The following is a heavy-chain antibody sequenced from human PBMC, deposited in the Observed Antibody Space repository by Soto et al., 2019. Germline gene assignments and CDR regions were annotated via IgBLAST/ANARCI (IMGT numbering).Heavy chain of an antibody. CDR1: GFTFSSYG. CDR3: AQEGQYYDILTGYRAYYGMDV. D-gene: IGHD3-9*01. J-gene: IGHJ6*02. V-gene: IGHV3-30*18. Sequence: QVQLVESGGGVVQPGRSLRLSCAASGFTFSSYGMHWVRQAPGKGLEWVAVISYDGSNKYYADYVKGRFTISRDNSTTTLYLHMNSLRAEDTAVYYCAQEGQYYDILTGYRAYYGMDVWGPGTTVTVSS. CDR2: ISYDGSNK.